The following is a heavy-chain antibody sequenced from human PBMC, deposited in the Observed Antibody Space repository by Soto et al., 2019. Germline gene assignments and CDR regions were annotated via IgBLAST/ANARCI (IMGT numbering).Heavy chain of an antibody. Sequence: EVQLLESGGGLVQPGGSLRLSCAASGFTFSSYAMRWVRQAPGKGLEWVSAISGSGDSTYYADSVKGRFTISRDNSKNPLYVQMNSLRDEDTAVYYCARRGSGSYYDYWGQGTLVTVSS. D-gene: IGHD1-26*01. CDR2: ISGSGDST. J-gene: IGHJ4*02. V-gene: IGHV3-23*01. CDR3: ARRGSGSYYDY. CDR1: GFTFSSYA.